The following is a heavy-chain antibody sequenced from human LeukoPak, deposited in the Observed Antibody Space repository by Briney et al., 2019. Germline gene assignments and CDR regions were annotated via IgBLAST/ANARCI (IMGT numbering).Heavy chain of an antibody. CDR1: GGSIRGYY. CDR2: IYASGST. V-gene: IGHV4-4*07. D-gene: IGHD4-11*01. CDR3: ARDLSVTTWFDP. Sequence: SETLSLSCAVSGGSIRGYYWSWIRQPAGKGLEWIGRIYASGSTTYNPSLKSRVTMSVDTSKNQFSLKLSSVTAADTAVYYCARDLSVTTWFDPWGQGTLVIVSS. J-gene: IGHJ5*02.